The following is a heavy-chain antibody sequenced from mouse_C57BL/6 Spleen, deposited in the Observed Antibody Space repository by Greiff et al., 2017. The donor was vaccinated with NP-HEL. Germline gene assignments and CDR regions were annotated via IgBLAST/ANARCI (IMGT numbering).Heavy chain of an antibody. CDR3: ARDYSSGYWFAY. Sequence: DVQLQESGPGLVKPSQSLSLTCSVAGYSITSGYYWNWIRQFPGNKLEWMGYISYDGSNNYNPSLKNRISITRDTSKNQFFLKLNSVTTEDTATYYCARDYSSGYWFAYWGQGTLVTVSA. J-gene: IGHJ3*01. CDR2: ISYDGSN. V-gene: IGHV3-6*01. CDR1: GYSITSGYY. D-gene: IGHD3-2*02.